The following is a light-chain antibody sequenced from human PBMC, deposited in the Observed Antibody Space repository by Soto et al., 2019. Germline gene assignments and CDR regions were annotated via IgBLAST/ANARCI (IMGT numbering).Light chain of an antibody. J-gene: IGLJ2*01. CDR2: DVS. Sequence: QSALTQPASVSGSPGQSITISCTGTSSDVGGYNYVSWYQHNPGKAPKLMIYDVSDRTSGISNRFSGFKSGNTASLPISGLQAEDEADYYCSSYTTSSTVVFGGGTQLTVL. CDR3: SSYTTSSTVV. V-gene: IGLV2-14*03. CDR1: SSDVGGYNY.